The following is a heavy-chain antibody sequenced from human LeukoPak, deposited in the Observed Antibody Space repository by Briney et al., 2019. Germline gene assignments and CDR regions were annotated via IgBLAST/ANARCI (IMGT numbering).Heavy chain of an antibody. D-gene: IGHD6-19*01. J-gene: IGHJ6*03. Sequence: SSETLSLTCAVYGGSFSGYYWSWIRQPPGKGLEWIGEINHSGSTNYNPSLKSRVTISVDTSKNQFSLKLSSVTAADTAVYYCARAYSSGWYRPYYMDVWGKGTTVTVSS. CDR1: GGSFSGYY. CDR3: ARAYSSGWYRPYYMDV. V-gene: IGHV4-34*01. CDR2: INHSGST.